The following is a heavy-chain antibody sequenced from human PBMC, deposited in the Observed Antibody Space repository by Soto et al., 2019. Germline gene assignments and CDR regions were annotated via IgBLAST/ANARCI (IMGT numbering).Heavy chain of an antibody. Sequence: VASVKVSCKASGYTFTSYYMHWVRQAPGQGLEWMGIINPSGGSTSYAQKFQGRVTMTRDTSTSTVYMELSSLRSEDTAVYYCTRDAYYDSSGYQLDYWGQGTLVTISS. D-gene: IGHD3-22*01. V-gene: IGHV1-46*01. CDR2: INPSGGST. J-gene: IGHJ4*02. CDR1: GYTFTSYY. CDR3: TRDAYYDSSGYQLDY.